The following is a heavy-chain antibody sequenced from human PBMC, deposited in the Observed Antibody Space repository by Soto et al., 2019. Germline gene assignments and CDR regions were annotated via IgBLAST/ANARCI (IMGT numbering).Heavy chain of an antibody. Sequence: QVQLVQSGAEVKKPGSSVKVSCKASGGTFSSYAISWVRQAPGQGLEWMGGIIPIFGTANYAQKFQGRVTTTADESTSTAYMELSSLRSEDTAVYYCARRWYSSSSRVQDYYYGMDVWGQGTTVTVSS. CDR3: ARRWYSSSSRVQDYYYGMDV. CDR1: GGTFSSYA. CDR2: IIPIFGTA. D-gene: IGHD6-6*01. J-gene: IGHJ6*02. V-gene: IGHV1-69*01.